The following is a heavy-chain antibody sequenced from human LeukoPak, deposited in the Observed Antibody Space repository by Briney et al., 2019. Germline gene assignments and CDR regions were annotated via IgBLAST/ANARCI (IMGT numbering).Heavy chain of an antibody. J-gene: IGHJ4*02. CDR1: GGSMSGYY. V-gene: IGHV4-59*01. Sequence: PSETLSLTCTVSGGSMSGYYWGWIRQPPGKGLEWIGYIYYSGSTTHNPSLKSRVTISVDTPKNQFSLKLSSVTAADTAVYYCARDKQPGDYWGQGTLVTASS. D-gene: IGHD5-18*01. CDR3: ARDKQPGDY. CDR2: IYYSGST.